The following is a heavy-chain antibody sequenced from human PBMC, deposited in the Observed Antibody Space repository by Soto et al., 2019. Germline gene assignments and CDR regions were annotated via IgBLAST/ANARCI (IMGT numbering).Heavy chain of an antibody. CDR1: GYTFTGYY. CDR3: ARISGTTYFLGWFDP. Sequence: ASVKVSCKASGYTFTGYYMHWVRQAPGQGLEWMGWINPNSGGTNYAQKFQGRVTMTRDTSISTAYMELSRLRSDDTAVYYCARISGTTYFLGWFDPWGQGTLVTVSS. V-gene: IGHV1-2*02. D-gene: IGHD1-7*01. J-gene: IGHJ5*02. CDR2: INPNSGGT.